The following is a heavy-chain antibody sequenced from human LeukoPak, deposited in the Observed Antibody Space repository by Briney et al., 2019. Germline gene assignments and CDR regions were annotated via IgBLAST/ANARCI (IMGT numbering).Heavy chain of an antibody. CDR1: GYTFTGYS. V-gene: IGHV1-2*02. CDR3: ARDTCDGVTCYNWFDP. D-gene: IGHD4-17*01. J-gene: IGHJ5*02. CDR2: INPNRGGT. Sequence: ASVKVSCKASGYTFTGYSIHWVRQAPGQGLEWMGWINPNRGGTSYAQKFQGRVTMTRDTSITTAYMELSSLRSDDTAMYYCARDTCDGVTCYNWFDPWGQGTLVTVSS.